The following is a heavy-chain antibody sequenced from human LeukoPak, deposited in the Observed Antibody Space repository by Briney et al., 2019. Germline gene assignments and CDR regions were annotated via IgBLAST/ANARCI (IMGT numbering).Heavy chain of an antibody. V-gene: IGHV3-23*01. CDR1: GFTFSSYA. J-gene: IGHJ4*02. Sequence: GGSLRLSCAATGFTFSSYAMSWVRQAPGKGVEWGSAISGSGGRTYYADSVEGRFTISRDNSKNTLYLQMNSLRAEDTAVYYCAKDQGSSCLFDYWGQGTLVTVSS. CDR3: AKDQGSSCLFDY. CDR2: ISGSGGRT. D-gene: IGHD6-13*01.